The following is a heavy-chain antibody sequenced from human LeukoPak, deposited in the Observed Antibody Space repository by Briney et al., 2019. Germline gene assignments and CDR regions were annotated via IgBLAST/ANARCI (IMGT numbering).Heavy chain of an antibody. CDR3: ARDVEGYCSSTSCRGGWFDP. CDR1: GYTFTSYD. CDR2: MNPNSGNT. Sequence: ASVKVSCKASGYTFTSYDINWVRQATGQGLEWMGWMNPNSGNTGYAQKFQGRVTMTRNTSISTAYMELSSLRSEDTAVYYCARDVEGYCSSTSCRGGWFDPWGQGTLVTVSS. J-gene: IGHJ5*02. D-gene: IGHD2-2*01. V-gene: IGHV1-8*01.